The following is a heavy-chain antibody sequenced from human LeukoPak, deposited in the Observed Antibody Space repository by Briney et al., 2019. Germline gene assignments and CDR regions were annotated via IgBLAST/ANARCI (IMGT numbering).Heavy chain of an antibody. D-gene: IGHD3-22*01. Sequence: GGSLRLSCAASGLNFSSYAMSWVRQVPGKGLEWVSVMSSSGGSTYYADSVKGRFTISRDNSKNTLYLQMNSLRAEDTAVYYCAKASGYYYYFDYWGQGTLVTVSS. CDR3: AKASGYYYYFDY. CDR1: GLNFSSYA. J-gene: IGHJ4*02. V-gene: IGHV3-23*01. CDR2: MSSSGGST.